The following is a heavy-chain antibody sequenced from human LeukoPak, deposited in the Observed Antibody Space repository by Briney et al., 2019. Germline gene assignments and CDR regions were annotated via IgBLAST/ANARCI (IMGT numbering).Heavy chain of an antibody. CDR1: GGSFSGYY. D-gene: IGHD2-21*02. CDR2: INHSGST. CDR3: ARDVGVVVTAIGY. Sequence: PSETLSLTCAVYGGSFSGYYWNWIRQPPGKGLEWIGEINHSGSTNYNPSFTSRVTISVDRSKNQFSLKLRSVTAADTAVYYCARDVGVVVTAIGYWGQGTLVTVSS. J-gene: IGHJ4*02. V-gene: IGHV4-34*01.